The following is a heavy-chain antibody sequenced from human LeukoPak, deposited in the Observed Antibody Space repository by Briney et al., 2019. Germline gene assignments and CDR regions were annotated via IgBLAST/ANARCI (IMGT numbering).Heavy chain of an antibody. D-gene: IGHD6-19*01. CDR3: AAGKGWREDYYYGMDV. V-gene: IGHV1-58*02. CDR1: GFTFTTSS. J-gene: IGHJ6*02. CDR2: IVVGSANT. Sequence: ASVKVSCKASGFTFTTSSMHWVRQARGQRLEWIGWIVVGSANTNYAQKFQERVTITRDMSTSTAYMELSSLRSEDTAVYYCAAGKGWREDYYYGMDVWGQGTTVTVSS.